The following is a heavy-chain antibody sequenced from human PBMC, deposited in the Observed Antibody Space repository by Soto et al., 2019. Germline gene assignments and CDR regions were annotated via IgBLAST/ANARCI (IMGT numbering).Heavy chain of an antibody. D-gene: IGHD3-10*01. Sequence: PSETLSLTCTVSGGSISSFYWSWIRQPPGKGLEWIGYIYYSGSTNYNPPLKSRVTISVDTSKNQFSLKLSSVTAADTAVYYCARARYYGSGFSLADYWGQGTLVTVSS. CDR2: IYYSGST. CDR3: ARARYYGSGFSLADY. V-gene: IGHV4-59*01. J-gene: IGHJ4*02. CDR1: GGSISSFY.